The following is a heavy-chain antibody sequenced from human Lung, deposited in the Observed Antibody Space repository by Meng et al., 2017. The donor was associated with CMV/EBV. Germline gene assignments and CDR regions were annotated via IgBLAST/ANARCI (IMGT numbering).Heavy chain of an antibody. Sequence: ASVXVSCKASRYTFTDYYIHWVRQAPGQGLEWMGWINPNTGDTNYAQKFQGRVTMTRDTSINTAYMELSRLKSDDTAVYYCASPYCHNYRIDPWGQGTLVTVSS. D-gene: IGHD5-24*01. CDR3: ASPYCHNYRIDP. CDR2: INPNTGDT. CDR1: RYTFTDYY. V-gene: IGHV1-2*02. J-gene: IGHJ5*02.